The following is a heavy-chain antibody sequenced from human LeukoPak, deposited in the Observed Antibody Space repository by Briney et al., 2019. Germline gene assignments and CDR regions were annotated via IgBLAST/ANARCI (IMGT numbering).Heavy chain of an antibody. CDR2: INPNSGGT. Sequence: ASVKVSCKASGYTFTGYYMHWVRQAPGQGLEWMGWINPNSGGTNYARKFQGRVTMTRDTSISTAYMELSRLRSDDTAVYYCARVTDYGDYGAYRTHFDYRGQGTLVTVSS. CDR3: ARVTDYGDYGAYRTHFDY. V-gene: IGHV1-2*02. J-gene: IGHJ4*02. D-gene: IGHD4-17*01. CDR1: GYTFTGYY.